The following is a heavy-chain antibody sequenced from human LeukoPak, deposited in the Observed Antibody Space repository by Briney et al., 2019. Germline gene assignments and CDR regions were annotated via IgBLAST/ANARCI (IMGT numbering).Heavy chain of an antibody. J-gene: IGHJ6*02. V-gene: IGHV3-23*01. Sequence: GGSLRLSCTASGVTFSNYAMTWVRQAPGKGLQWVSSISGTGGRTYSADSVKGRFTISRDNSKNTLYLQMKNLRVEHTAVYYCAKGLHGGVGYGVDVWSQGTTVSVSS. CDR1: GVTFSNYA. CDR3: AKGLHGGVGYGVDV. D-gene: IGHD3-16*01. CDR2: ISGTGGRT.